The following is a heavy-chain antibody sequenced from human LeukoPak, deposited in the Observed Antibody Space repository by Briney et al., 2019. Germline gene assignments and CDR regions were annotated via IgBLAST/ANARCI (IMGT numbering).Heavy chain of an antibody. J-gene: IGHJ4*02. CDR2: IYTSGST. V-gene: IGHV4-4*07. CDR1: GGSISSYY. D-gene: IGHD1-26*01. CDR3: TRGPSSSGSYYFDY. Sequence: KPSETLSLTCTVSGGSISSYYWSWIRQPAGKGLEWIGRIYTSGSTNYNPSLKSRVTMSVDTSKNQFSLKLSSVTAADTAVYYCTRGPSSSGSYYFDYWGQGILVTVSS.